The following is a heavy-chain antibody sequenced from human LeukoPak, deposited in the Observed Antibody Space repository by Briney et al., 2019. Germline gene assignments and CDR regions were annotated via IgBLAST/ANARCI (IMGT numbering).Heavy chain of an antibody. D-gene: IGHD4-17*01. J-gene: IGHJ6*03. Sequence: SETLSLTCTVSGGSISTYYWSWIRQPAGKGLEWIGRIYTSGSTNYNPSLKSRVTISVDTSKNQFSLKLSSVTAADTAVYYCARDLYGDYGVHYYYYMDVWGKGTTVTVSS. V-gene: IGHV4-4*07. CDR1: GGSISTYY. CDR3: ARDLYGDYGVHYYYYMDV. CDR2: IYTSGST.